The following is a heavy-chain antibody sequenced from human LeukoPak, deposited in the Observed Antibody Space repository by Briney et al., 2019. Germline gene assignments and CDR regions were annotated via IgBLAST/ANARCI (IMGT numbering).Heavy chain of an antibody. CDR1: GFTFSSYA. CDR3: ARGDSGSYYGAFDI. D-gene: IGHD1-26*01. Sequence: GSLRLSCAASGFTFSSYAMHWVRQAPGKGLEYVSSISTNGGSTYYANSVKGRFTISRDNSKNTLYLQMGSLRAGDMATYYCARGDSGSYYGAFDIWGQGTMVTVSS. V-gene: IGHV3-64*01. J-gene: IGHJ3*02. CDR2: ISTNGGST.